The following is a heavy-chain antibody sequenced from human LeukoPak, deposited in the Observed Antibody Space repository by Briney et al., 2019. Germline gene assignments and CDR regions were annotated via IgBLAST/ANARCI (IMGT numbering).Heavy chain of an antibody. Sequence: GGSLRLSCAASGFTFSSYAVSWVRQAPGRGLEWVSAISGSGGTYYIASVKGRFIVSRDNSRNTLYLQLNSLRAEDTAIYYCAKEDFRDHTTGFDSWGQGTLVTVSS. J-gene: IGHJ5*01. CDR3: AKEDFRDHTTGFDS. CDR2: ISGSGGT. D-gene: IGHD1-1*01. CDR1: GFTFSSYA. V-gene: IGHV3-23*01.